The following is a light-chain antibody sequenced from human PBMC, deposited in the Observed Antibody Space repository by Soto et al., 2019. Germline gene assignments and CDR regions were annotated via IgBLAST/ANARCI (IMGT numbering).Light chain of an antibody. CDR3: QQANSYPPELT. J-gene: IGKJ4*01. CDR1: QGTSRY. CDR2: AAS. Sequence: DIQLTQSPSFLSASVGDRVTITCRASQGTSRYLAWYQQKPGKAPQLLIYAASTLQSGVPSRFSGSGSGTEFTLTISSLQPEDFATYYCQQANSYPPELTFGGGTKVET. V-gene: IGKV1-9*01.